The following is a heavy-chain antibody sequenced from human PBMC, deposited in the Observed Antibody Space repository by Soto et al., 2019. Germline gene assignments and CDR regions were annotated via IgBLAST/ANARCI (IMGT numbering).Heavy chain of an antibody. D-gene: IGHD3-9*01. Sequence: KGLEWVANIKQDGSEKYYVDSVKGRFTISRDNAKNSLYLQMNSLRAEDTAVYYCARDRYSFYFLSEDGIRYYHPVTAVLRNRTTDL. CDR3: ARDRYSFYFLSEDGIRYYHPVTAVLRNRTTDL. CDR2: IKQDGSEK. V-gene: IGHV3-7*01. J-gene: IGHJ2*01.